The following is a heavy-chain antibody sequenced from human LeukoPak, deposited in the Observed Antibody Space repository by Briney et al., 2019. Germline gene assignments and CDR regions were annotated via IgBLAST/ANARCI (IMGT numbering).Heavy chain of an antibody. Sequence: GGSLRLSCATSGFTFDDYGMNWVRQAPGKGLEWVSNINWNGRNVDYADSVKGRFTISRDNAKNSLYLQMTSLRAEDTAFYYCAKDIASSVHYYMDVWGKGTTVTVSS. J-gene: IGHJ6*03. V-gene: IGHV3-20*04. CDR1: GFTFDDYG. D-gene: IGHD6-13*01. CDR3: AKDIASSVHYYMDV. CDR2: INWNGRNV.